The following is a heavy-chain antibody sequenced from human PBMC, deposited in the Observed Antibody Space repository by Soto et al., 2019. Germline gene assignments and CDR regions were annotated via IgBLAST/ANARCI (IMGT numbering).Heavy chain of an antibody. Sequence: QVQLVQSGAEVKKPGASVKVSCKASGSTFSTLDLNWVRQAPGQGLDWMGWMHANTGLTGHAQKCQXXLSMTRDTSISTAYMELSSLRADDTAVYYCARYIFGQGFISWGQGTLVTVSS. V-gene: IGHV1-8*01. CDR1: GSTFSTLD. CDR3: ARYIFGQGFIS. J-gene: IGHJ4*02. CDR2: MHANTGLT. D-gene: IGHD3-10*01.